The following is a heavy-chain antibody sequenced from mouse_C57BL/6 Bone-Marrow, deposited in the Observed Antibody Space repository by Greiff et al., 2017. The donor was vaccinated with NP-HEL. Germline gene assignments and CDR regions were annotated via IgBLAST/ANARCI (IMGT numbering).Heavy chain of an antibody. CDR3: ASLYGYAWFAY. CDR2: IDPEDGET. V-gene: IGHV14-2*01. CDR1: GFNIKDYY. D-gene: IGHD2-2*01. Sequence: EVKVEESGAELVKPGASVKLSCTASGFNIKDYYMHWVKQRTEQGLEWIGRIDPEDGETKYAPKFQGKATITADTSSNTAYLQLSSLTSEDTAVYYCASLYGYAWFAYWGQGTLVTVSA. J-gene: IGHJ3*01.